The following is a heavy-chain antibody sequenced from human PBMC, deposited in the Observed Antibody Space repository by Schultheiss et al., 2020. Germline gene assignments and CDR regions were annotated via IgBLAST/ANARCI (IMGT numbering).Heavy chain of an antibody. V-gene: IGHV4-31*03. CDR2: IYYSGST. Sequence: SETLSLTCTVSGGSVSSGSYYWSWIRQHPGKGLEWIGYIYYSGSTYYNPSLKSRVTISVDTSKNQFSLKLSSVTAADTAVYYCARKYIVVVPAATEGSDWFDPWGQGTLVTVSS. CDR3: ARKYIVVVPAATEGSDWFDP. D-gene: IGHD2-2*01. CDR1: GGSVSSGSYY. J-gene: IGHJ5*02.